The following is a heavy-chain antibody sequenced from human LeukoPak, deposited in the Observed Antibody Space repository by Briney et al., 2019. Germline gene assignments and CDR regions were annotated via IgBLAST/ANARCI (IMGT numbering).Heavy chain of an antibody. CDR3: RFGSGRYSFDY. Sequence: GGSLRLSCAASGFTFSNFWMTWVRQAPGKGLEWVANIKQDGSEKYYVDSVKGRFTISRDNAKNSMYLQMNSLRAEDTAVYYCRFGSGRYSFDYWRQGTLVTVSS. D-gene: IGHD3-10*01. J-gene: IGHJ4*02. CDR2: IKQDGSEK. CDR1: GFTFSNFW. V-gene: IGHV3-7*02.